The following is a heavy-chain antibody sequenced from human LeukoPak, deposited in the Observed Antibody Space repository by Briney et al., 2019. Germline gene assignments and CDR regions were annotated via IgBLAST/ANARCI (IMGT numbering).Heavy chain of an antibody. CDR1: GGTFSSYA. J-gene: IGHJ4*02. D-gene: IGHD5-12*01. CDR2: IIPIFGTA. Sequence: SVKVSCKASGGTFSSYAISWVRQAPGQGLEWMGGIIPIFGTANYAQKFQGRVTITADESTSTAYMELSSLRSEDTAVYYCARNGFEATTSLFDYWGQGTLVTVSS. CDR3: ARNGFEATTSLFDY. V-gene: IGHV1-69*01.